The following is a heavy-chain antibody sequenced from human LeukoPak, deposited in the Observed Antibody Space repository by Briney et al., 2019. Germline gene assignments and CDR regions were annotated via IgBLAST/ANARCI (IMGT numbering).Heavy chain of an antibody. CDR3: ARDRWSSYYYGMDV. D-gene: IGHD1-26*01. V-gene: IGHV3-53*01. J-gene: IGHJ6*02. CDR2: IYSGGST. CDR1: GFTVSSNY. Sequence: GGSLRLSCAASGFTVSSNYMSWVRQAPGKGLEWVSVIYSGGSTYYADSVKGRFTISRDNSKNTLYLQMNSLRAEDTAVYYCARDRWSSYYYGMDVWGQGTTVTVSS.